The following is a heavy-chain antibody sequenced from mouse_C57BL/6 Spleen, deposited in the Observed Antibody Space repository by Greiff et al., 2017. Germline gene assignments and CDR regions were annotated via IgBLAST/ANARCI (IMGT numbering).Heavy chain of an antibody. J-gene: IGHJ1*03. CDR3: ARTVVAPNFDV. CDR1: GFNFTDYY. CDR2: IDPEDGDT. Sequence: VQLQQSGAELVKPGASVKLSCTASGFNFTDYYMPWVKQRTEQGLEWIGRIDPEDGDTKYAPKFQGKATITADTSSNTAYLQLSSLTAEDTAVYYCARTVVAPNFDVWGTGTTVTVSS. D-gene: IGHD1-1*01. V-gene: IGHV14-2*01.